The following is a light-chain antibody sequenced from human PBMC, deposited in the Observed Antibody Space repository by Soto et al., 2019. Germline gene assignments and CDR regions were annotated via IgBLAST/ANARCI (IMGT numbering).Light chain of an antibody. Sequence: ETVMTQSPATLSVSPGERATLSCRASQSVSSNLAWYQQKPGQAPRLLIYGASTRATGIPARFSGSGSGTEVTLTISSLQSEDFAVYYCQQYNDWPPLTFGGGTKVEI. J-gene: IGKJ4*01. CDR1: QSVSSN. CDR2: GAS. CDR3: QQYNDWPPLT. V-gene: IGKV3-15*01.